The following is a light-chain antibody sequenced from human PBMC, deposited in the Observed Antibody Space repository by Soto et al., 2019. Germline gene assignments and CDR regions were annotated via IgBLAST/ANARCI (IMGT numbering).Light chain of an antibody. Sequence: QSALTQPPCASGSPGQSVTISCTGTSSDVGGYNYVSWYQQHPGKAPKLMIYEVSKRPSGVPDRFSGSKSGNTASLTVSGLQAEDEADYYCSSYAVSNNRVFGTGTKVTVL. CDR3: SSYAVSNNRV. CDR1: SSDVGGYNY. CDR2: EVS. V-gene: IGLV2-8*01. J-gene: IGLJ1*01.